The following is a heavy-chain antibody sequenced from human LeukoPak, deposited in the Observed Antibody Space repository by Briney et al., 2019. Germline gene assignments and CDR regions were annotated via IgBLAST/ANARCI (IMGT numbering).Heavy chain of an antibody. CDR2: IYYSGST. CDR3: VRDLAQNLFDAFDI. J-gene: IGHJ3*02. D-gene: IGHD3-3*02. Sequence: SETLSLTCTVSGGSISSYYWSWIRQPPGKGLEWIGYIYYSGSTNYNPSLKSRVTMSVDTSKNQFSLKLSSVTAADTAVYYCVRDLAQNLFDAFDIWGQGTMVTVSS. V-gene: IGHV4-59*01. CDR1: GGSISSYY.